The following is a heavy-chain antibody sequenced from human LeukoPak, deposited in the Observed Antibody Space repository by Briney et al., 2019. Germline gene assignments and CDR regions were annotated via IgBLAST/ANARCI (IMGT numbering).Heavy chain of an antibody. CDR1: GFTFSSYA. Sequence: GGSLRLSCAASGFTFSSYAMSWVRQAPGKGLEWVSAISGSGGSTYYADSVKGRFTISRDNSKNTLCLQMNSLRAEDTAVYYCAKGRVLWFGELFDYWGQGTLVTVSS. J-gene: IGHJ4*02. V-gene: IGHV3-23*01. D-gene: IGHD3-10*01. CDR2: ISGSGGST. CDR3: AKGRVLWFGELFDY.